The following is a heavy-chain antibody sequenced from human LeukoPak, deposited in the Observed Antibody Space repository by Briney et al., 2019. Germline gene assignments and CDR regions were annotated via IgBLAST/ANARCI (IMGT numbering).Heavy chain of an antibody. Sequence: PSETLSLTCTVSGGSISSGSYYWSWIRQPAGKGLEWIGRIYASGSTNYNPSLKSRVTISVDTSKNQFSLKLSSVTAADTAVYYCARDSVAPDCYDSSGYYRGLDYWGQGTLVTVSS. J-gene: IGHJ4*02. D-gene: IGHD3-22*01. CDR3: ARDSVAPDCYDSSGYYRGLDY. V-gene: IGHV4-61*02. CDR2: IYASGST. CDR1: GGSISSGSYY.